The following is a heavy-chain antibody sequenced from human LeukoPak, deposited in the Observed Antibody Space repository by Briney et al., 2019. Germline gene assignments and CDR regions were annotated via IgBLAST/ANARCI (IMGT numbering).Heavy chain of an antibody. D-gene: IGHD4-17*01. CDR2: ISYDGSNK. CDR1: GFTFSSYA. V-gene: IGHV3-30-3*01. CDR3: AAEVTTGFDY. Sequence: GRSLRLSCAASGFTFSSYAMHWVRQAPGKGLEWVAVISYDGSNKYYADSVKGRFTISRDNSKNTLYLQMNSLRAEDTAVYYCAAEVTTGFDYWGQGTLVTVSS. J-gene: IGHJ4*02.